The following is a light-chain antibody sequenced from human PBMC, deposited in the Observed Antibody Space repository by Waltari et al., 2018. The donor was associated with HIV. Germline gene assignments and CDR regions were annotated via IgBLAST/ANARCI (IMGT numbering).Light chain of an antibody. Sequence: QSVLAQPPSASGTPGQRVTISCSGSSSKVGSNIVNWYQQVPGTAPKLLIYSNNQRPSGVPDRFSGSNSGTSASLTISGLQAEDEADYYCSSYAGTSNFVLFGGGTKLTVL. CDR2: SNN. CDR1: SSKVGSNI. CDR3: SSYAGTSNFVL. V-gene: IGLV1-44*01. J-gene: IGLJ2*01.